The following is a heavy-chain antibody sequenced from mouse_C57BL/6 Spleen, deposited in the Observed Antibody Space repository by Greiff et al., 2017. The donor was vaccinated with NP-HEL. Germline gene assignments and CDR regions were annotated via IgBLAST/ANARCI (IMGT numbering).Heavy chain of an antibody. V-gene: IGHV1-15*01. J-gene: IGHJ4*01. CDR1: GYTFTDYE. Sequence: VQLQQSGAELVRPGASVTLSCKASGYTFTDYEMHWVKQTPVHGLEWIGAIDPETGGTAYNQKFKGKAILTADKSSSTAYMELRSLTSEDSAVYYCTREGSSGYSYYAMDYWGQGTSVTVSS. CDR3: TREGSSGYSYYAMDY. CDR2: IDPETGGT. D-gene: IGHD3-2*02.